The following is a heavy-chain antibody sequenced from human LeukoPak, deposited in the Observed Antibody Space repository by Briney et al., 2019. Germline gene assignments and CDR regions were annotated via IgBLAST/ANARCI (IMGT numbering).Heavy chain of an antibody. CDR3: ARALRFLVGDYYYMGF. J-gene: IGHJ6*03. V-gene: IGHV1-8*01. Sequence: ASVKVSCKASGYTFTSYDLTGVRQATGQGREWMGWMNPKRGNTGYAHKFQGRVTMTRNTSISTAYMELSSLRSEDAAVYYCARALRFLVGDYYYMGFWGKGNTVTVSS. CDR2: MNPKRGNT. D-gene: IGHD3-3*01. CDR1: GYTFTSYD.